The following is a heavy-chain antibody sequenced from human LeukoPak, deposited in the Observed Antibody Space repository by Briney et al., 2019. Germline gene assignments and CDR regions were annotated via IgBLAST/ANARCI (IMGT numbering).Heavy chain of an antibody. CDR1: GFTFSSYS. J-gene: IGHJ4*02. V-gene: IGHV3-21*01. Sequence: GGSLRLSCAASGFTFSSYSMNWVRQAPGKGPEWVSTISSSSSYIYYADSVKGRFTISRDNAKNSLYLQMNSLRAEDTAVYYCARARITGTTLPVDYWGQGTLVTVSS. D-gene: IGHD1-20*01. CDR3: ARARITGTTLPVDY. CDR2: ISSSSSYI.